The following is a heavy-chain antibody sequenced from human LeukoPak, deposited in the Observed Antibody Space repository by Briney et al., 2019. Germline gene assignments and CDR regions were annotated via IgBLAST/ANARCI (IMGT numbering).Heavy chain of an antibody. J-gene: IGHJ4*02. CDR2: INHSGST. V-gene: IGHV4-34*01. CDR1: GGSISGYY. CDR3: APRALDY. Sequence: NPSETLSLTCAVYGGSISGYYWSWIRQPPGKGLEWIGEINHSGSTNYNPSLKSRVTISVDTSKNQFSLKLSSVTAADTAVYYCAPRALDYWGQGTLVTVSS.